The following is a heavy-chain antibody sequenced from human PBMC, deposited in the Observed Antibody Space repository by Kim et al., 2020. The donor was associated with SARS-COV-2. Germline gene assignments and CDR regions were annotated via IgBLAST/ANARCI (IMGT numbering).Heavy chain of an antibody. D-gene: IGHD6-19*01. Sequence: GGSLRLSCAASGFTFSSYGMNWVRQAPGKGLEWVSYISSSSSSIFYADSVKGRFTISRDNVEDALYLQASSLRIEDSAVYYCATAARGDWYGGAFNIWGQGEMVTVSS. CDR2: ISSSSSSI. CDR1: GFTFSSYG. J-gene: IGHJ3*02. CDR3: ATAARGDWYGGAFNI. V-gene: IGHV3-48*04.